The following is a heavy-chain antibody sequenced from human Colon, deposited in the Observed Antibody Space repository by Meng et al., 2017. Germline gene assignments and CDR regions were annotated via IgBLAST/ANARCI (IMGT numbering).Heavy chain of an antibody. J-gene: IGHJ4*01. Sequence: LAESGRRLRRPSAPPFPPLTVAGGTVSRGSHYSGWTRQQPVKGLEWIGYIDYSRIINHCLSLKSRVTMSVDTSKNQFSPNLSSVSSADRAVHYCACGPWELNYWGQGTLVTVSS. D-gene: IGHD1-26*01. CDR2: IDYSRII. CDR3: ACGPWELNY. CDR1: GGTVSRGSHY. V-gene: IGHV4-61*01.